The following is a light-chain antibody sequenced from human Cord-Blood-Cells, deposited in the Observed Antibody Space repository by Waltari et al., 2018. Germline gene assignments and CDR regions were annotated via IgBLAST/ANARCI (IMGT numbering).Light chain of an antibody. Sequence: QSVLTKPPPASGTPGTRVTISRPASSANIGRNSLYWYQQLPGTAPKLLIYRNNQRPSGVPDRCSGSKSGTSSSLAISGLRSEDEADYYCAAWDDSLSGWVFGGGTKLTVL. CDR1: SANIGRNS. J-gene: IGLJ3*02. CDR2: RNN. V-gene: IGLV1-47*01. CDR3: AAWDDSLSGWV.